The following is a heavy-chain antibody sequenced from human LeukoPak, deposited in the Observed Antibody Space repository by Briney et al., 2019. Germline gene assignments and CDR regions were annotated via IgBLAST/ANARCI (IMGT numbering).Heavy chain of an antibody. J-gene: IGHJ5*02. Sequence: SETLSLTCTLSGGSISSGGYYWSWIRQHPGKGLEWIGYIYYSGSTYYNPSLKSRVTISVDTSKNQFSLKLSSVTAADTAVYYCARGGPPLFRAAAALNWFDPWGQGTLVTVSS. CDR1: GGSISSGGYY. D-gene: IGHD6-13*01. CDR2: IYYSGST. V-gene: IGHV4-31*03. CDR3: ARGGPPLFRAAAALNWFDP.